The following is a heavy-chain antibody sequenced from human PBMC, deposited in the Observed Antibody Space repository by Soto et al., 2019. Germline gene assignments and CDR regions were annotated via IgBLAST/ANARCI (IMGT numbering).Heavy chain of an antibody. CDR3: ARGLALLWFGENAFDI. D-gene: IGHD3-10*01. CDR2: VNANSSNT. V-gene: IGHV1-8*02. CDR1: GHTSSTFG. Sequence: ASVKVSCKASGHTSSTFGISWVRQAPGQGLEWMGWVNANSSNTDYARKFQGRVTMTRNTSISTAYMELSSLRSEDTAVYYCARGLALLWFGENAFDIWGQGTMVTVSS. J-gene: IGHJ3*02.